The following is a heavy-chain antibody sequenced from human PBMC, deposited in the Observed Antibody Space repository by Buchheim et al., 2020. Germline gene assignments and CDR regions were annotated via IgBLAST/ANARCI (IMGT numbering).Heavy chain of an antibody. Sequence: QVQLVESGGGVVQPGRSLRLSCAASGFAFNTYGMHWVRQAPGKGLEWVAFISYDASYTSYEDSVKGRLTISRDNSKNTLFLQINDLRTEDTALYYCARDRHCTATTCYNWFDPWGQGTL. V-gene: IGHV3-33*01. CDR1: GFAFNTYG. CDR2: ISYDASYT. J-gene: IGHJ5*02. D-gene: IGHD2-8*02. CDR3: ARDRHCTATTCYNWFDP.